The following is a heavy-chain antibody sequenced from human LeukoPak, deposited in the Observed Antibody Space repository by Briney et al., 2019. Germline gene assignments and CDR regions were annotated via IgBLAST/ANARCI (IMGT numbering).Heavy chain of an antibody. Sequence: ASVKVSCKASGYTFTGYYMHWVRQATGQGLEWMGWMNPNSGNTGYAQKFQDRVTMTRNTSISTAYMELSSLRSEDTAVYYCASVSYGYKHDYWGQGTLVTVSS. J-gene: IGHJ4*02. V-gene: IGHV1-8*02. CDR1: GYTFTGYY. D-gene: IGHD5-18*01. CDR2: MNPNSGNT. CDR3: ASVSYGYKHDY.